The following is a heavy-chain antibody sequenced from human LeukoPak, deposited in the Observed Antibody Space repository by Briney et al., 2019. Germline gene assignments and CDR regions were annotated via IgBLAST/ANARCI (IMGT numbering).Heavy chain of an antibody. CDR2: MNPKSGKR. J-gene: IGHJ3*01. CDR3: ARSPLTISEGFDL. Sequence: ASVKVSCKASGGTFSSYDINWVRQATGHGLEWMGWMNPKSGKRDYGQKFQGRLTITRNTSINTAYMELSSLRSEDSAVYYCARSPLTISEGFDLWGQGTMVTVSS. D-gene: IGHD3-3*01. V-gene: IGHV1-8*02. CDR1: GGTFSSYD.